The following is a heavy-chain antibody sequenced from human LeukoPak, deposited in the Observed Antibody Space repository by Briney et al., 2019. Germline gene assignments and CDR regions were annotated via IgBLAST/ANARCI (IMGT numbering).Heavy chain of an antibody. CDR1: GFTFSSYS. D-gene: IGHD3-10*01. CDR3: GVEGSYYDFDY. J-gene: IGHJ4*02. V-gene: IGHV3-23*01. CDR2: ISGSGGST. Sequence: GGSLRLSCAASGFTFSSYSMNWVRQAPGKGLEWVSVISGSGGSTYYADSVKGRFTISRDNSKNTLYLQMNSLRAEDTAVYYCGVEGSYYDFDYWGQGTLVTVSS.